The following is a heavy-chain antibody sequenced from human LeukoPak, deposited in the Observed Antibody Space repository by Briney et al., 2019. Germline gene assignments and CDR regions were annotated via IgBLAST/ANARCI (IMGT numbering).Heavy chain of an antibody. CDR1: GGSFSGYY. CDR3: ARAVGSRGYYYYGMDV. V-gene: IGHV4-34*01. D-gene: IGHD1-26*01. CDR2: INHSGST. Sequence: SETLSLTCTVYGGSFSGYYWSWIRQPPGKGLEWIGEINHSGSTNYNPSLKSRVTISVDTSKNQFSLKLSSVTAADTAVYYCARAVGSRGYYYYGMDVWGQGTTVTVSS. J-gene: IGHJ6*02.